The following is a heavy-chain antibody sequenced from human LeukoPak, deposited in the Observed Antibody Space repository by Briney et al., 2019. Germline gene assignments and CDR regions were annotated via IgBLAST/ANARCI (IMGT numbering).Heavy chain of an antibody. CDR1: GYTFTSYG. J-gene: IGHJ4*02. D-gene: IGHD3-9*01. Sequence: ASVKVSCKASGYTFTSYGISWVRQAPGQGLEWMGWISAYNGNTNYAQKLQGRVAMTTDTSTSTAYMELRSLRSDDTAVYYCARDWYYDILTGYYIGLDYWGQGTLVTVSS. CDR3: ARDWYYDILTGYYIGLDY. V-gene: IGHV1-18*01. CDR2: ISAYNGNT.